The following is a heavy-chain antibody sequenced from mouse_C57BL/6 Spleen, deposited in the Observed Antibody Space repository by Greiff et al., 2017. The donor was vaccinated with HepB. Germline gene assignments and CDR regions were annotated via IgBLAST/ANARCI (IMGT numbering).Heavy chain of an antibody. J-gene: IGHJ4*01. CDR3: ASGVTTVVAPYAMDY. D-gene: IGHD1-1*01. CDR2: IYPSDSET. CDR1: GYTFTSYW. V-gene: IGHV1-61*01. Sequence: QVQLQQPGAELVRPGSSVKLSCKASGYTFTSYWMDWVKQRPGQGLEWIGNIYPSDSETHYNQKFKDKATLTVDKSSSTAYMQLSSLTSEDSAVYYCASGVTTVVAPYAMDYWGQGTSVTVAS.